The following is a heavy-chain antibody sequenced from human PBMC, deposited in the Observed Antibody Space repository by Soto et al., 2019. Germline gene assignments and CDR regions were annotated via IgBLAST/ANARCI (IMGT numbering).Heavy chain of an antibody. D-gene: IGHD5-12*01. CDR1: GVSLSTTGVG. Sequence: QITLKESGPTLVKPTQTLALTCTVSGVSLSTTGVGVGWIRQPPGKALEWLALIYWDGDRRYRPPLRSRLTITRDTSKNQVVLTMTNMDPVDTGTYYCAKRRDGYNDLDYWGQGTLVSVSS. V-gene: IGHV2-5*02. CDR3: AKRRDGYNDLDY. J-gene: IGHJ4*02. CDR2: IYWDGDR.